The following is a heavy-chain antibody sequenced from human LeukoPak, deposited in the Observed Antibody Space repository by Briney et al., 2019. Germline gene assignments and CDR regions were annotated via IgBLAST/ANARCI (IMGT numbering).Heavy chain of an antibody. V-gene: IGHV1-69*06. Sequence: SVKVSCKASGGTFSSYAISWVRQAPGQGLEWMGGIIPIFGTANYAQKFQGRVTITADKSTSTAYMELSSLRSEDTAVYYCTREGMGTTFSAWFEPWGQGTLVTVSS. CDR1: GGTFSSYA. J-gene: IGHJ5*02. D-gene: IGHD1-7*01. CDR2: IIPIFGTA. CDR3: TREGMGTTFSAWFEP.